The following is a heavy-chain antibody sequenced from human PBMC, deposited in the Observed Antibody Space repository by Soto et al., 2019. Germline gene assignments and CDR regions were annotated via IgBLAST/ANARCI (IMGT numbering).Heavy chain of an antibody. J-gene: IGHJ3*02. Sequence: QVQLQESGPGLVKPSGTLSHTCAVSGGSISSSNWWSWVRQPPGKGLEWIGEIYHSGSTNYNPSLKSRVTISVDKSKNQFSLKLSSVTAADTAVYYCARDMAVAGTGDAFDIWGQGTMVTVSS. CDR1: GGSISSSNW. V-gene: IGHV4-4*02. CDR3: ARDMAVAGTGDAFDI. CDR2: IYHSGST. D-gene: IGHD6-19*01.